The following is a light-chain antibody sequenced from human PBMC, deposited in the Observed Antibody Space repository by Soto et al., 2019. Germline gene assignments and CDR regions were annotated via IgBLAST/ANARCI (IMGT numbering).Light chain of an antibody. CDR2: DSS. CDR1: QSISNH. V-gene: IGKV3-11*01. Sequence: DIVLTQSPGTLSLSPGERATLSCRASQSISNHLAWYQQKPGQAPRLLVYDSSKRATGIPARFSGSGSGTDFTLTISSLEPEDFAVYYCQQRSNWPPRVYTFGQGTKLEIK. J-gene: IGKJ2*01. CDR3: QQRSNWPPRVYT.